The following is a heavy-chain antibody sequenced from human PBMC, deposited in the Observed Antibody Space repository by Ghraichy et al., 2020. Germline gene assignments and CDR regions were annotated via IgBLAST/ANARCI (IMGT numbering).Heavy chain of an antibody. Sequence: GGSLRLSCTASGFTFSSYAMNWVRQAPGKGLEWVSSTGPISRYIYYADSVKGRFTISRDNAKNSLYLQMISLRVEDTAVYYCARGGRVGSHLALSPSYGMDVSSQGSTVTVSS. V-gene: IGHV3-21*06. CDR2: TGPISRYI. CDR1: GFTFSSYA. J-gene: IGHJ6*02. CDR3: ARGGRVGSHLALSPSYGMDV. D-gene: IGHD5-12*01.